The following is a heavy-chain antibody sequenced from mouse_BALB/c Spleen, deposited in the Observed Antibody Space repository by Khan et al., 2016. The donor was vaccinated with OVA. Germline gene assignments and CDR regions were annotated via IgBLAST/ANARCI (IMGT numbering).Heavy chain of an antibody. CDR2: INPSSGGT. J-gene: IGHJ2*01. Sequence: QVQLKQSGAELVRPGVSVKLSCKASGYTFTSYWMHWIKQRPEQGLERIGEINPSSGGTNYNEKFKTKVTLTVDKSSTTAYMQLSSLTSEDSAVFCGARGGSYYIDYWGQGTTLTVSS. V-gene: IGHV1S81*02. CDR1: GYTFTSYW. D-gene: IGHD6-1*01. CDR3: ARGGSYYIDY.